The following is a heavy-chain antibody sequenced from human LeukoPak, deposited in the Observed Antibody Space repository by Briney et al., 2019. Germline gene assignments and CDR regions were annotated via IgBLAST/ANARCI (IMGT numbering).Heavy chain of an antibody. V-gene: IGHV3-23*01. Sequence: PGGSLRLSCAASGFTFSTYVMSWVRQVPGKGLEWVSGISNTAGFTYYADSVKGRFTISRDNSKNTLYLQLNSLRAEDTAVYYCAKSNYYCSDSCQPDDAFDVWGQGTMVTVSS. CDR3: AKSNYYCSDSCQPDDAFDV. D-gene: IGHD2-15*01. CDR2: ISNTAGFT. J-gene: IGHJ3*01. CDR1: GFTFSTYV.